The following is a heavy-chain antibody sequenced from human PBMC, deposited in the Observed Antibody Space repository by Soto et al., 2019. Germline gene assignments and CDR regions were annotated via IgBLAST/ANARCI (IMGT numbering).Heavy chain of an antibody. J-gene: IGHJ4*02. CDR3: ARGAARGDTIVVTFLEYFDY. D-gene: IGHD5-18*01. CDR1: GDTFSSYT. Sequence: QVQLVQSGAEVKKPGSSVKVSCKASGDTFSSYTISWVRQAPGQGLEWMGRIIPIIGLVNYAQKFQGRVTITADKSTSTAYMDLSSLRSEDTAVYYCARGAARGDTIVVTFLEYFDYWGQGNLVTVSS. CDR2: IIPIIGLV. V-gene: IGHV1-69*02.